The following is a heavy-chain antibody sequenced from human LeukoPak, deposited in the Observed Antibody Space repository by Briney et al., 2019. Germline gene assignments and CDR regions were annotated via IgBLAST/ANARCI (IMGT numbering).Heavy chain of an antibody. Sequence: PGRSLRLSCAASGFTFSSYGMHWVGQAPGKGLEWVAVISYDGSNKYYADSVKGRFTISRDNSKNTLYLQMNSLRAEDTAVYYCAKDRYYDYWGQGTLVTVSS. D-gene: IGHD3-10*01. J-gene: IGHJ4*02. CDR1: GFTFSSYG. CDR2: ISYDGSNK. V-gene: IGHV3-30*18. CDR3: AKDRYYDY.